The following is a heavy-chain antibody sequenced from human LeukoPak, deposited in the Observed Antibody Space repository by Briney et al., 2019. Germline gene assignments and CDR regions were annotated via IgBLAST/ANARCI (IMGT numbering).Heavy chain of an antibody. J-gene: IGHJ4*02. CDR1: GGSFNSGGYS. CDR3: ARGFRHLPDY. D-gene: IGHD3-10*01. Sequence: SETLSLTCAVSGGSFNSGGYSWSWIRQPPGKGLEWIGYIYHSGSTYYNPSLESRVTISVDRSKNQFSLKLSSVTAADTAVYYCARGFRHLPDYWGQGTLVTVSS. V-gene: IGHV4-30-2*01. CDR2: IYHSGST.